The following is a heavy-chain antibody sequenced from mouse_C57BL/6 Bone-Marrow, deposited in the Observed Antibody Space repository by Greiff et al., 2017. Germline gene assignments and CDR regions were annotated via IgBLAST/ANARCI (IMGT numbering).Heavy chain of an antibody. V-gene: IGHV14-4*01. D-gene: IGHD2-4*01. CDR3: TLQIYYDYDVTPPWFAY. J-gene: IGHJ3*01. CDR2: IDPENGDT. CDR1: GFNIKDDY. Sequence: VQLQQSGAELVRPGASVKLSCTASGFNIKDDYMHWVKQRHEQGLEWIGWIDPENGDTEYASKFQGKATITADTSSNTSFLQLIILTSEDTAVYSCTLQIYYDYDVTPPWFAYWGQGTLVTVSA.